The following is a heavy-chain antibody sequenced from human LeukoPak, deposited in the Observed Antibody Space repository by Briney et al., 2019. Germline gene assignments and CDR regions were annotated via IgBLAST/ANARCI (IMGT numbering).Heavy chain of an antibody. CDR3: ARFRSSSWVDY. D-gene: IGHD6-13*01. J-gene: IGHJ4*02. CDR2: IYYSGST. Sequence: SETLSLTCTVSGGSIGSYYWSWIRQPPGKGQEWIGYIYYSGSTNYNPSLKSRVTISVDTSKNQFSLKLSSVTAADTAVYYCARFRSSSWVDYWGQGTLVTVSS. V-gene: IGHV4-59*01. CDR1: GGSIGSYY.